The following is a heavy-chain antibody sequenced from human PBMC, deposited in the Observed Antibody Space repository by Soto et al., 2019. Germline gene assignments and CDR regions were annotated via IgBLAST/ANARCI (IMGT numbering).Heavy chain of an antibody. V-gene: IGHV4-31*03. CDR2: IYYSGST. CDR1: GGSISSGGYY. Sequence: QVQLQESGPGLVKPSQTLSLTCTVSGGSISSGGYYWSWIRQHPGKGLEWIGYIYYSGSTYYNPYLTSRVTISLDTSKNQFSLKLSSVTAADTAVYYCACNQRYSSSWYAVYWGQGTLVTVSS. J-gene: IGHJ4*02. CDR3: ACNQRYSSSWYAVY. D-gene: IGHD6-13*01.